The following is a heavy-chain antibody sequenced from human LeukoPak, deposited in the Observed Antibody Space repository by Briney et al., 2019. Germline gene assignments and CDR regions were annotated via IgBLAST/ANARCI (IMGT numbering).Heavy chain of an antibody. CDR1: GYTFTSYG. CDR2: ISAYNGNT. J-gene: IGHJ4*02. D-gene: IGHD3-10*01. Sequence: VASVKVSCKASGYTFTSYGISWVRQARGQGLEWMGWISAYNGNTNYAQKLQGRVTMTTDTSTSTAYMELRSLRSEDTAVYYCARRRMPRGYFDYSGQGTLVTVSS. V-gene: IGHV1-18*01. CDR3: ARRRMPRGYFDY.